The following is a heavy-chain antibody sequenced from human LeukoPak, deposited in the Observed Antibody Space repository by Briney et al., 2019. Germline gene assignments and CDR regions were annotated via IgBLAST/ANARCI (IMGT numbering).Heavy chain of an antibody. CDR1: GYTFTSYY. CDR3: ARVTGPHFDY. V-gene: IGHV1-46*01. D-gene: IGHD1-14*01. J-gene: IGHJ4*02. CDR2: INPSGGST. Sequence: GASVKVSCKASGYTFTSYYMHWVRQAPGQGLEWMGIINPSGGSTSYAQKFQGRVTMTRDMSTSTVYMELSSLRSDDTAVYYCARVTGPHFDYWGQGTLVTVSS.